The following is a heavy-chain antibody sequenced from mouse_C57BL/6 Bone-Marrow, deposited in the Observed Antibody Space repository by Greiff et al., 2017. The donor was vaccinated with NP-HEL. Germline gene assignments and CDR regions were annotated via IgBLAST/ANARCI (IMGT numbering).Heavy chain of an antibody. CDR2: IYPGGGYT. CDR1: GYTFTNYW. D-gene: IGHD2-4*01. J-gene: IGHJ4*01. Sequence: QVQLQQSGAELVRPGTSVKMSCKASGYTFTNYWIGWVKQRPGHGLEWIGDIYPGGGYTNYNEKFKGKATLTADKSSSTAYMQFSSLTSEDSAIYYSESGNGLRRDYDMDDWGKGTSVTGSS. CDR3: ESGNGLRRDYDMDD. V-gene: IGHV1-63*01.